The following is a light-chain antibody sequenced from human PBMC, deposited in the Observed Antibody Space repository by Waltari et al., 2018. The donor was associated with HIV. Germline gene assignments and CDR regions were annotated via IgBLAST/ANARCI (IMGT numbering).Light chain of an antibody. J-gene: IGLJ2*01. CDR3: ASWDDSLNGPV. CDR1: PSHIRRKP. Sequence: QSVLTPPPSASGTPEQRVTIPCSGSPSHIRRKPVSWFQQFPGTAPKVLIYGKNQRPSGVPDRFSGSKSGTSASLAISGLQSEDEADYYCASWDDSLNGPVFGGGTKLTVV. V-gene: IGLV1-44*01. CDR2: GKN.